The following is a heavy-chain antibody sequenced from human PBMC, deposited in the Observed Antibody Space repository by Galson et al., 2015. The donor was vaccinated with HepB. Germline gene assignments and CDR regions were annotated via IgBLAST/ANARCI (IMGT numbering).Heavy chain of an antibody. CDR3: ARDDGADGDYASYYYAMDV. D-gene: IGHD4-17*01. CDR2: ITSSSGYI. Sequence: SLRLSCAASGFTFSSYTMNWVRQAPGKGLEWVSSITSSSGYIYYADSLKGRFTVSRDNAKHSLYLQMNSLRAEDTAVYYCARDDGADGDYASYYYAMDVWGQGTTVTVSS. V-gene: IGHV3-21*01. CDR1: GFTFSSYT. J-gene: IGHJ6*02.